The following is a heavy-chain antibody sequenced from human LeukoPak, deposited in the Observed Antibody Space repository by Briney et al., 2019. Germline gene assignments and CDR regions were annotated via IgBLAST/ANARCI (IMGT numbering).Heavy chain of an antibody. D-gene: IGHD6-6*01. Sequence: PGGSLRLSCAASGFTFTSYAMHWVRQAPAKGLEWLAVISYDGSDKYYTDSVKDRFTISRDNSKNTLYLQMNSLRTEETAVYYCATVFSSSSSYDAFDLWGQGTMVIVSS. V-gene: IGHV3-30*04. CDR3: ATVFSSSSSYDAFDL. CDR1: GFTFTSYA. J-gene: IGHJ3*01. CDR2: ISYDGSDK.